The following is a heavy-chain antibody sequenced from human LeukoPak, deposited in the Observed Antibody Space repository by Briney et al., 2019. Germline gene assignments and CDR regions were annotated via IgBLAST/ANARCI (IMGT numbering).Heavy chain of an antibody. J-gene: IGHJ5*02. D-gene: IGHD5-24*01. CDR1: GGSISSGDYY. CDR3: ARAEDGYSNWFDP. Sequence: SETLSLTCTVSGGSISSGDYYWRWIRQPPGKGLEWIGYIYYSGSTYYNPSLKSRVTISVDTSKNQFSLKLSSVTAADTAVYYCARAEDGYSNWFDPWGQGTLVTVSS. V-gene: IGHV4-30-4*08. CDR2: IYYSGST.